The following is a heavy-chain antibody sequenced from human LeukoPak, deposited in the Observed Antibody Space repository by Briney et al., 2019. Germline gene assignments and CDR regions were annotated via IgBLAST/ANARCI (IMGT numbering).Heavy chain of an antibody. J-gene: IGHJ4*02. D-gene: IGHD6-25*01. Sequence: GGSLTLSCAASGFTFSSYDMSWVRQAPGKGLEWVSLVSRGGGAPYYADSVKGRFTVSRDISRNTVYLQMNSLRAEETAIYFCAKDADERHSGAIAWYFASWGQGTLVTVSS. CDR1: GFTFSSYD. CDR3: AKDADERHSGAIAWYFAS. V-gene: IGHV3-23*01. CDR2: VSRGGGAP.